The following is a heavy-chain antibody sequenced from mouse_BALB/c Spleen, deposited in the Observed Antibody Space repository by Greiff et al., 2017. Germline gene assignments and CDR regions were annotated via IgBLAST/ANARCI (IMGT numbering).Heavy chain of an antibody. CDR1: GYTFTSYT. CDR3: ARGGVLRLHYYAMDY. CDR2: INPSRGYT. V-gene: IGHV1-4*02. Sequence: VQLQQSAAELARPGASVKMSCKASGYTFTSYTMHWVKQRPGQGLEWIGYINPSRGYTEYNQKFKDKTTLTADKSSSTAYMQLSSLTSEDSAVYYCARGGVLRLHYYAMDYWGQGTSVTVSS. D-gene: IGHD1-2*01. J-gene: IGHJ4*01.